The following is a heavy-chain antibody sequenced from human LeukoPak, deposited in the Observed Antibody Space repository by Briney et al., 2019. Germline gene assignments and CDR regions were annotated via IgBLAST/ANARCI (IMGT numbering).Heavy chain of an antibody. D-gene: IGHD2-21*02. CDR3: ARGDSHPSYYYYYHMDV. Sequence: GGSLRLSCAASGFTFSSYAMNWVRQAPGKGLEWVAVIRNDGSNTYYADSVKGRFTISRDNSNNTLYLQMNSLRAEDTAVYYCARGDSHPSYYYYYHMDVWGKGTTVTVSS. J-gene: IGHJ6*03. CDR2: IRNDGSNT. CDR1: GFTFSSYA. V-gene: IGHV3-30-3*01.